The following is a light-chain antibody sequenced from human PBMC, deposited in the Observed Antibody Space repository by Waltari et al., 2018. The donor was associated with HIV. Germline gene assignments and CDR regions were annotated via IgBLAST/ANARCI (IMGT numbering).Light chain of an antibody. CDR1: ASNFGSDF. CDR3: GTWDNRLSVGV. V-gene: IGLV1-51*02. J-gene: IGLJ3*02. Sequence: QSVLTQPPSMSAAPGQRVTISCSGSASNFGSDFVSWYQHVPGTAPKLLIYENTKLPSGISDRFSGSKSGTSATLAITGLQTGDEAVYYCGTWDNRLSVGVFGGGTRLTVL. CDR2: ENT.